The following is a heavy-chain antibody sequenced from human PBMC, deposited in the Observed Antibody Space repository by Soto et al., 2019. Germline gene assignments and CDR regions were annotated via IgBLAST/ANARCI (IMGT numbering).Heavy chain of an antibody. Sequence: EVQLVESGGGLVQPGGSLRLSCAASGFTFSSYSMNWVRQAPGKGLEWISYISSSSSSINYADSVKGRFTISRDNAKNSLYLQMSSLRAEDTAVYYCARSTVPPFDYWGQGTLVTVSS. CDR3: ARSTVPPFDY. J-gene: IGHJ4*02. CDR2: ISSSSSSI. V-gene: IGHV3-48*01. CDR1: GFTFSSYS.